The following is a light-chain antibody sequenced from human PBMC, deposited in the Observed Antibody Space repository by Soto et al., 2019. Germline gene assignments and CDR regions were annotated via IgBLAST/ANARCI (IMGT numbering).Light chain of an antibody. CDR3: QQTFSPPYT. CDR2: VAS. Sequence: DIQMTQSLSSLSASVGDRVTITCRASQSISNSLGWYQQKPGKAPKFLIYVASTLQSGVPSRFSGSGSGTDFTLTISSLHTEDVATYYCQQTFSPPYTFGQGTKLEIK. V-gene: IGKV1-39*01. J-gene: IGKJ2*01. CDR1: QSISNS.